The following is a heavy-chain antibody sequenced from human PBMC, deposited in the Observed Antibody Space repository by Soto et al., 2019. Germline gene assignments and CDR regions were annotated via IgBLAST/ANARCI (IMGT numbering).Heavy chain of an antibody. CDR2: INHSGST. CDR1: GGSFSGYY. J-gene: IGHJ4*02. D-gene: IGHD5-12*01. V-gene: IGHV4-34*01. CDR3: ARDGYSGYDHFDY. Sequence: SETLSLTCAVYGGSFSGYYWSWIRQPPGKGLEWIGEINHSGSTNYNPSLKSRVTISVDTSKNQFSLKLSSVTAADTAVYYCARDGYSGYDHFDYWGQGTLVTVSS.